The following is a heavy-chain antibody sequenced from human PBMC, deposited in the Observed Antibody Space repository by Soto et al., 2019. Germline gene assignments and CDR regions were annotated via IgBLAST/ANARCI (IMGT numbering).Heavy chain of an antibody. V-gene: IGHV5-10-1*01. Sequence: GESLKISCKGSGYSFTSYWISWVRQMPGKGLEWMGRIDPSDSYTNYSPSFQGHVTISADKSISTAYLQWSSLKASDTAMYYCARPPTSYCGGDCYTGYYYYGMDVWGRGTTVTVSS. D-gene: IGHD2-21*02. CDR2: IDPSDSYT. CDR1: GYSFTSYW. J-gene: IGHJ6*02. CDR3: ARPPTSYCGGDCYTGYYYYGMDV.